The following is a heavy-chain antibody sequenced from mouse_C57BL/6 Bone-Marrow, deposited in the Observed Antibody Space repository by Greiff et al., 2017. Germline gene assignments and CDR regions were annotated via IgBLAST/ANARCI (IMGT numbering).Heavy chain of an antibody. Sequence: VQLQQSGAELVKPGASVKISCKASGYAFSSYWMNWVKQRPGQGLEWIGQIYPGGGDTNYNGKFKGKATLTADKSSSTAYMQLSSLTSEDSAVYFCARTATVVNFDYWGQGTTLTVSS. J-gene: IGHJ2*01. CDR1: GYAFSSYW. CDR2: IYPGGGDT. D-gene: IGHD1-1*01. CDR3: ARTATVVNFDY. V-gene: IGHV1-80*01.